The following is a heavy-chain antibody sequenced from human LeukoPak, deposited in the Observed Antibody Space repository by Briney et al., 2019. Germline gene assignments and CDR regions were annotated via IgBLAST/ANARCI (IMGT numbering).Heavy chain of an antibody. Sequence: GESLKISCKGSGYSFTSYWIGWVRQMPGKGLEWMGIIYPGDSDTRYSPSFQGQVTISADKSISTAYLQWSSLKASDTAMYYCARLASSCSSTSCCSNWFDPWGQGTLVTVSS. D-gene: IGHD2-2*01. CDR1: GYSFTSYW. J-gene: IGHJ5*02. CDR3: ARLASSCSSTSCCSNWFDP. V-gene: IGHV5-51*01. CDR2: IYPGDSDT.